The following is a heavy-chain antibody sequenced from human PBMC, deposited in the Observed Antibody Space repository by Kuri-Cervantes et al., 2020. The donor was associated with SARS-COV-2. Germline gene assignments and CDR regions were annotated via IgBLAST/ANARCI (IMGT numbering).Heavy chain of an antibody. CDR1: GGSFSGYY. V-gene: IGHV4-34*12. D-gene: IGHD1-7*01. Sequence: SQTLSLTCAVYGGSFSGYYWSWIRQPPGKGLEWIGSVFYTGNTYLNPSPKSRVTISVHTSKTQFSLNLSSVTVADTAVYYCARQVELSLDEYGMDIWGQGTTVTVSS. J-gene: IGHJ6*02. CDR3: ARQVELSLDEYGMDI. CDR2: VFYTGNT.